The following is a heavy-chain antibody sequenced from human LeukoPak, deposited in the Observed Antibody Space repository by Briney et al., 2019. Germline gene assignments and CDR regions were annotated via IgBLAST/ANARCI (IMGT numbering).Heavy chain of an antibody. J-gene: IGHJ4*02. CDR3: ARDTWGYYDSIGSYYYFDY. CDR1: GGSISSSTYY. CDR2: MYYSGST. Sequence: SDTLSLTCTLSGGSISSSTYYWGWIRQPPGKGLEGIGRMYYSGSTYYNSSLKSRVTMFVATSKNHVSLKLISVPAADTAVYYCARDTWGYYDSIGSYYYFDYWGQGTLVTVSS. V-gene: IGHV4-39*02. D-gene: IGHD3-22*01.